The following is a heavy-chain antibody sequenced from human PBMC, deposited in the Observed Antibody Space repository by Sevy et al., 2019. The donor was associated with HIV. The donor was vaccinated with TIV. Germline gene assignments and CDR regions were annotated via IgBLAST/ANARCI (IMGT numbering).Heavy chain of an antibody. CDR3: AKGRRKATVFSPIDF. Sequence: GGSLRLSCAAPGFTFINYAMYWVRQAPGKGLEWVAVLSYDGSNKYYADSVRGRFTISRDNSRNTLYLQMNSLRPEDTAVYYCAKGRRKATVFSPIDFWGEGTLVTVSS. V-gene: IGHV3-30*18. D-gene: IGHD3-3*01. CDR2: LSYDGSNK. J-gene: IGHJ4*02. CDR1: GFTFINYA.